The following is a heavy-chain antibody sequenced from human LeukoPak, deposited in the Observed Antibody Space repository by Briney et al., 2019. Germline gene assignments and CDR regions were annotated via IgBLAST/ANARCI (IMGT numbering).Heavy chain of an antibody. CDR3: ARHYGSGTYPLDY. D-gene: IGHD3-10*01. CDR1: GGSFSGYY. V-gene: IGHV4-34*01. Sequence: SETLSLTCAVYGGSFSGYYWSWIRQPPGKGLEWIGEINHSGSTNYNPSLKSRVTISVDSSKNQFSLKLSSVTAADTAVYYCARHYGSGTYPLDYWGQGTLVTVSS. CDR2: INHSGST. J-gene: IGHJ4*02.